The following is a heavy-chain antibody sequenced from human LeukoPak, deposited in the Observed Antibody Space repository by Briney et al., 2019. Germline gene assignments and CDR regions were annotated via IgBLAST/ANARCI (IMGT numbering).Heavy chain of an antibody. J-gene: IGHJ3*02. D-gene: IGHD6-13*01. CDR1: GFTFSSYS. Sequence: GGSLRLXCAASGFTFSSYSMNWVRQAPGKGLEWVSSISSSSSYIYYADSVKGRFTISRDNAKNSLYLQMNSLRAEDTAVYYCATPHGAAAGRKDAFDIWGQGTMVTVSS. CDR3: ATPHGAAAGRKDAFDI. CDR2: ISSSSSYI. V-gene: IGHV3-21*01.